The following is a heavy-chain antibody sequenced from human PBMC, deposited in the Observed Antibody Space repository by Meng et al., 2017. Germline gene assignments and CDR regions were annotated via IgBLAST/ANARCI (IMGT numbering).Heavy chain of an antibody. D-gene: IGHD3-10*01. CDR2: INPNSGGT. CDR1: GYTFTGYY. V-gene: IGHV1-2*06. CDR3: ARDPSHRGVYGSGRPTGPADY. J-gene: IGHJ4*02. Sequence: ASVKVSCKASGYTFTGYYMHWVRQAPGQGLEWMGRINPNSGGTNYAQKFQGRVTMNRDTSISTAYMELSRLRSDDTAVYYCARDPSHRGVYGSGRPTGPADYWGQGTLVTVSS.